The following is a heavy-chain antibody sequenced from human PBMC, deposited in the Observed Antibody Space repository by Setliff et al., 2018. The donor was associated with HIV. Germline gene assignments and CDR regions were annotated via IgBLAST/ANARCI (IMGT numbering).Heavy chain of an antibody. V-gene: IGHV3-7*01. CDR3: AAVPWGHSSLIIDH. Sequence: PGGSLRLSCAASGLIFSSYEMNWVRQAPGKGLEWVANIDQDGGEKNYVDSVKGRFTISRDNAKNSVYLQMHSLRVEDTAVYYCAAVPWGHSSLIIDHWGQGTPVTVSS. J-gene: IGHJ4*02. CDR1: GLIFSSYE. CDR2: IDQDGGEK. D-gene: IGHD3-16*01.